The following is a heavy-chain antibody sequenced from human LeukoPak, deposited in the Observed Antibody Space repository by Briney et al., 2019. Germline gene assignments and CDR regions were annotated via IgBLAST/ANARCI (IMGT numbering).Heavy chain of an antibody. CDR1: GFTFSSYS. Sequence: PGGTLRLPCAVSGFTFSSYSLNWARHAQGKGRGRVPYLSSCSSNKYYADSVKGQLTISRDNAKNSLYLQMNSLRDEDTAVYYCVRDSGSGGSCCATDYWGQGTLVTVSS. V-gene: IGHV3-48*02. J-gene: IGHJ4*02. CDR3: VRDSGSGGSCCATDY. D-gene: IGHD2-15*01. CDR2: LSSCSSNK.